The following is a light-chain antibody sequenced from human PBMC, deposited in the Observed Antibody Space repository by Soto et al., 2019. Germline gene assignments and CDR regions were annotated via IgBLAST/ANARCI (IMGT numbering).Light chain of an antibody. V-gene: IGKV3-20*01. CDR2: LTS. CDR3: QQYGSSIT. Sequence: EIVLTRSPATLSTFPGDRVTLSFRASQAVNTRLAWYQHKPGQAPRLLIYLTSTRAAGIPDRFSGSGSGTDFTLTISRLEPEDFAVYYCQQYGSSITFGQGTRLEI. J-gene: IGKJ5*01. CDR1: QAVNTR.